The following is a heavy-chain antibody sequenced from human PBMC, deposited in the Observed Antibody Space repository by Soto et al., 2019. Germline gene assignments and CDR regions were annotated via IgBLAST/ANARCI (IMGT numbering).Heavy chain of an antibody. Sequence: ASVKVSCKVSGYTLTELSMHWVRQAPGKGLEWMGGFDPEDGETIYAQKFQGRVTMTEDTSTDTAYMELSSLRSEDTAVYYCATYPWPVYSGSYYYFDYWGQGTLVTVSS. D-gene: IGHD1-26*01. CDR3: ATYPWPVYSGSYYYFDY. CDR1: GYTLTELS. V-gene: IGHV1-24*01. J-gene: IGHJ4*02. CDR2: FDPEDGET.